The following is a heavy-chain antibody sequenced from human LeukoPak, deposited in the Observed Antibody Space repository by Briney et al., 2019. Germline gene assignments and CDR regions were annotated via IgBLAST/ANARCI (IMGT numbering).Heavy chain of an antibody. Sequence: GASVKVSCEASGYTFTSYYMHWVRQAPGQGLEWMGIINPSGGSTSYAQKFQGRVTMTRDTSTSTVYMELSSLRPEDTAVYYCARDHQVVVAAMGLGDYWGQGTLVTVSS. CDR1: GYTFTSYY. CDR3: ARDHQVVVAAMGLGDY. D-gene: IGHD2-15*01. CDR2: INPSGGST. V-gene: IGHV1-46*01. J-gene: IGHJ4*02.